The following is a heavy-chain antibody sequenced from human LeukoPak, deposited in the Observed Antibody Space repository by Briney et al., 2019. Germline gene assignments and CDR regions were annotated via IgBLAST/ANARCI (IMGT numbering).Heavy chain of an antibody. Sequence: GSSVKVSCKASGGTFSSYAISWVRQAPGQGLEWMGGIIPIFGTANYAQTFQGRVTITADESTSTAYMELSSLRSEDTAVYYCARAATYYYDSSGYYYVADAFDIWGQGTMVTVSS. CDR1: GGTFSSYA. CDR3: ARAATYYYDSSGYYYVADAFDI. V-gene: IGHV1-69*01. CDR2: IIPIFGTA. J-gene: IGHJ3*02. D-gene: IGHD3-22*01.